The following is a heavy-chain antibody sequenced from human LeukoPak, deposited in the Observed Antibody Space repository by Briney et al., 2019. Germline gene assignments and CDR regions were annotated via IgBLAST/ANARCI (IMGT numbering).Heavy chain of an antibody. D-gene: IGHD2-2*01. Sequence: ASVKVSCKASGFTFTISAVQWVRQARGQRLEWIGWIVVGSGNTNYAQKFQERVTITRDMSTSTAYMELSSLRSEDTAVYYCAAAGVVPSALGYYYGTDVWGKGTTVTVSS. CDR1: GFTFTISA. CDR3: AAAGVVPSALGYYYGTDV. J-gene: IGHJ6*04. V-gene: IGHV1-58*01. CDR2: IVVGSGNT.